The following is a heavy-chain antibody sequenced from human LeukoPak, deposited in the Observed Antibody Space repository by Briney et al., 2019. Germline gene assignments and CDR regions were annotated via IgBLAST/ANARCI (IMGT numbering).Heavy chain of an antibody. D-gene: IGHD3-22*01. CDR3: ARDIGTYYYDSSGYSPPYFDC. V-gene: IGHV3-11*01. J-gene: IGHJ4*02. Sequence: GGSLRLSYAASGFTFSDYYMSWIRQAPGKGLEWVSYISSSGSTIYYADSVKGRFTISRDNAKNSLYLQMNSLRAEDTAVYYCARDIGTYYYDSSGYSPPYFDCWGQGTLVTVSS. CDR1: GFTFSDYY. CDR2: ISSSGSTI.